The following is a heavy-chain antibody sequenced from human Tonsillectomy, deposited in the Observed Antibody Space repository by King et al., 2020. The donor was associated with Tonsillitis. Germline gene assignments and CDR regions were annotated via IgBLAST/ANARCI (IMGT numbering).Heavy chain of an antibody. D-gene: IGHD2-15*01. CDR3: AKRKGDCRGGRLPRSSFQFGMGV. Sequence: VQLVESGGGLVQPGGSLRLSCAASGFTFTSYGMNWVRQAPGKGLEWVSAISGSGGKTYYADSVKGRFTISRDNSKNTLYLQMNSLRAEDTAVYYCAKRKGDCRGGRLPRSSFQFGMGVWGQGTPVTGSS. CDR1: GFTFTSYG. CDR2: ISGSGGKT. V-gene: IGHV3-23*04. J-gene: IGHJ6*02.